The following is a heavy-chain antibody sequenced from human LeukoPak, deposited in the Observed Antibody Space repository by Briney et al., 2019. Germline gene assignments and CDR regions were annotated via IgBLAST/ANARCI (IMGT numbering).Heavy chain of an antibody. CDR3: ATDLSSRWLQFAPDY. CDR2: FDPEDGET. V-gene: IGHV1-24*01. Sequence: ASVKVSCKVSGYTLTELSMHWVRQAPGKGLEWMGGFDPEDGETIYAQKFQGRVTMTEDTSTDTAYMELSSLRSEDTAVYYCATDLSSRWLQFAPDYWGQGTLVTASS. CDR1: GYTLTELS. J-gene: IGHJ4*02. D-gene: IGHD5-24*01.